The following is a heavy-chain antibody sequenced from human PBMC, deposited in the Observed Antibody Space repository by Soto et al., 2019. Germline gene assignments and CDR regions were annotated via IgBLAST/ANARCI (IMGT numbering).Heavy chain of an antibody. J-gene: IGHJ4*02. CDR1: GYTFTSYG. Sequence: QVQLVQSGAEVKKPGASVKVSCKASGYTFTSYGISWVRQPPGQGLEWMGWISAYNGNTNYAQKLQGRVTKNTDTSTSTDYMELRSLRADDTAVEYCVVAAQPYDFDCWGQGTLVTVSS. V-gene: IGHV1-18*01. CDR2: ISAYNGNT. CDR3: VVAAQPYDFDC. D-gene: IGHD2-15*01.